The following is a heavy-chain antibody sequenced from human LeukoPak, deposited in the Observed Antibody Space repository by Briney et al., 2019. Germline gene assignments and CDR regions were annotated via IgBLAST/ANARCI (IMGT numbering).Heavy chain of an antibody. CDR3: ARDLSGSYYPYFDY. CDR1: GCTFTSYG. V-gene: IGHV1-18*01. Sequence: GASVKVSCKASGCTFTSYGISWVRQAPGQGLEWMGWISAYNGNTNYAQKLQGRVTMTTATSTAYMELRSLRSDDTAVYYCARDLSGSYYPYFDYWGQGTLVTVSS. D-gene: IGHD1-26*01. J-gene: IGHJ4*02. CDR2: ISAYNGNT.